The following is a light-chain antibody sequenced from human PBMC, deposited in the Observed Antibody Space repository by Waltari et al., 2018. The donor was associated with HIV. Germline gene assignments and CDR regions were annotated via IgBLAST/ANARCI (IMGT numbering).Light chain of an antibody. Sequence: EIVMTLSPATLSVSPGGRATLSCRASQSVSSNLAWYQQKPGQAPRLLIYGASTRATGIPARFSGSGSGTEFTLTISSLQSEDFAVYYCQEYNDWPPNTFGGGTKVEIK. V-gene: IGKV3-15*01. CDR1: QSVSSN. J-gene: IGKJ4*01. CDR2: GAS. CDR3: QEYNDWPPNT.